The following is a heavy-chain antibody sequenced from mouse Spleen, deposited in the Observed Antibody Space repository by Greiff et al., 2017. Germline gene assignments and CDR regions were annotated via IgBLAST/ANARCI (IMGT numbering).Heavy chain of an antibody. D-gene: IGHD1-2*01. J-gene: IGHJ2*01. CDR2: INPSGGYT. V-gene: IGHV1-4*01. CDR1: GYTFTSYT. Sequence: QVHVKQSGAELARPGASVKMSCKASGYTFTSYTMHWVKQRPGQGLEWIGYINPSGGYTKYNQKFKDKATLTADKSSSTAYMQLSSLTSEDSAVYYCARRLLRLQVYFDYWGQGTTLTVSS. CDR3: ARRLLRLQVYFDY.